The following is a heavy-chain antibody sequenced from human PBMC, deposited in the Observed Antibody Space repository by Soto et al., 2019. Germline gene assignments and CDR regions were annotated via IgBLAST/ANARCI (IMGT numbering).Heavy chain of an antibody. J-gene: IGHJ3*02. D-gene: IGHD2-21*01. CDR2: VSENGGSRVGT. V-gene: IGHV3-23*01. CDR1: GFTFSSSA. CDR3: ASAKAVVIAALGI. Sequence: EVQLLESGGGLVQPGGSLRLSCTASGFTFSSSAMNWVRQAPGQGLEWVASVSENGGSRVGTYYADSVKGRFTISRDNSKNTLYLQMDSLRGADTAVYYCASAKAVVIAALGIWVQGTMVNVSS.